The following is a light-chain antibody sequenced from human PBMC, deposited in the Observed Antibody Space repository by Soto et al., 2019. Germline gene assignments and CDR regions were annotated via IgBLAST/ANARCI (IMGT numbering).Light chain of an antibody. CDR2: AAS. CDR3: QQLNTYPIT. J-gene: IGKJ5*01. V-gene: IGKV1-9*01. CDR1: QVIATH. Sequence: QLTQSPSSLSASVGDRVTITCRASQVIATHVAWYQQKPGQAPNLLIYAASTLQSGVPSRFSGGGSGTDFTLTISSLQPEDFAVYYCQQLNTYPITFGQGTRLEIK.